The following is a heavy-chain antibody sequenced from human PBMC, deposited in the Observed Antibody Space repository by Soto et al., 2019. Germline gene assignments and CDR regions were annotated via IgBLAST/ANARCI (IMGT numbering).Heavy chain of an antibody. CDR1: GLTFSSFA. Sequence: QVQLVESGGGVVQPGGSLRLSCAASGLTFSSFAMHWVRQAPGKGLAWLAFISYDGSHKYYADSVKGRFTISRDNSMNTLYLQMNSLRAEDTAVYYCARDYHYDSRGYFDSWGQGTLVSVSS. CDR3: ARDYHYDSRGYFDS. CDR2: ISYDGSHK. V-gene: IGHV3-30-3*01. D-gene: IGHD3-22*01. J-gene: IGHJ5*01.